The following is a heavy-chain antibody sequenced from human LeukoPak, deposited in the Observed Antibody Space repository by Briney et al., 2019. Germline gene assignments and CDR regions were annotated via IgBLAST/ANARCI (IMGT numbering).Heavy chain of an antibody. V-gene: IGHV4-39*02. J-gene: IGHJ4*02. CDR1: GGSISSSSYY. CDR2: IYYSGST. D-gene: IGHD3-10*01. Sequence: SETLSLTCTVSGGSISSSSYYWGWIRQPPGKGLEWIGSIYYSGSTYYNPSLKSRVTISVDTSKNQFSLKLSSVTAADTAVYYCARDAYGSGSYYSPFDYWGQGTLVTVSS. CDR3: ARDAYGSGSYYSPFDY.